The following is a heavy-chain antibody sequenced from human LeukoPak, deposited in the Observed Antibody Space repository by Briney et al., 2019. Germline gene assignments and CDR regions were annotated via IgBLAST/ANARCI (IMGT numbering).Heavy chain of an antibody. CDR2: IYSGGST. Sequence: PGGSLRLSCAASGFTVSSNYMSWVRQAPGKGLEWVSAIYSGGSTFYADSVKGRFTIPRDSSKNTLYLQMNSLRADDTTVYYCARGQLSARIYYFDYWGQGTLVTVSS. J-gene: IGHJ4*02. CDR1: GFTVSSNY. V-gene: IGHV3-53*01. CDR3: ARGQLSARIYYFDY. D-gene: IGHD1-1*01.